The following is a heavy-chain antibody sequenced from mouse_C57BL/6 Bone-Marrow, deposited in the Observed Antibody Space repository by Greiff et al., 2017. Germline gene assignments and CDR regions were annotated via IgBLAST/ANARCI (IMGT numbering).Heavy chain of an antibody. CDR1: GYTFTSYW. CDR2: IDPSDSET. Sequence: QVQLQQPGAELVRPGSSVKLSCKASGYTFTSYWMHWVKQRPIQGLEWIGNIDPSDSETHYNQKFKDKATLTVDKSSSTAYMQLSSLTSEDSAGYYCAVYYDYDGDAMDYWGQGTSVTVSS. CDR3: AVYYDYDGDAMDY. D-gene: IGHD2-4*01. J-gene: IGHJ4*01. V-gene: IGHV1-52*01.